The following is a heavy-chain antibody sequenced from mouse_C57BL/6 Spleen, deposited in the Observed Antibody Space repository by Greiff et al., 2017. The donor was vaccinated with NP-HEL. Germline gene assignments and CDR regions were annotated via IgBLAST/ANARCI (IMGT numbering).Heavy chain of an antibody. CDR1: GYTFTSYW. V-gene: IGHV1-69*01. Sequence: QVQLQQPGAELVMPGASVKLSCKASGYTFTSYWMHWVKQRPGQGLEWIGEIDPSDSYTNYNQKFKGKSTLTVDKSSSIAYMQLSSLTSEDSAVYYCARRRGSLWFADWGKGTLVTVAA. D-gene: IGHD1-1*01. CDR3: ARRRGSLWFAD. CDR2: IDPSDSYT. J-gene: IGHJ3*01.